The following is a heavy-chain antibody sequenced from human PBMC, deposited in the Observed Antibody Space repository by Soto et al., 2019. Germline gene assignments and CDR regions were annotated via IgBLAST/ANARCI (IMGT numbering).Heavy chain of an antibody. J-gene: IGHJ6*03. CDR1: GFTFSSYA. CDR3: AKWVVPAAMYYYYYYMDV. CDR2: ISGSGGST. D-gene: IGHD2-2*01. V-gene: IGHV3-23*01. Sequence: GGSLRLSCAASGFTFSSYAMSWVRQAPGKGLEWVSAISGSGGSTYYADSVKGRFTISRDNSKNTLYLQMNSLRAEDTAVYYCAKWVVPAAMYYYYYYMDVWGKGTTVTVSS.